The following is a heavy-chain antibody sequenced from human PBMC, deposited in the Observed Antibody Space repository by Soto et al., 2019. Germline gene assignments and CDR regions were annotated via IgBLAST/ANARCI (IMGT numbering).Heavy chain of an antibody. D-gene: IGHD1-1*01. Sequence: EVELVESGGGLVKPGWSLRLSCAASGFTFNSYSVNWVRQAPGKGLEWVASISSGSVHIDFADSVKGRFTISRDEVTNSVSLQMDSLRVEETGIYYCARYDAFKACDLWGQGTMGTVSS. CDR2: ISSGSVHI. CDR1: GFTFNSYS. J-gene: IGHJ3*01. V-gene: IGHV3-21*02. CDR3: ARYDAFKACDL.